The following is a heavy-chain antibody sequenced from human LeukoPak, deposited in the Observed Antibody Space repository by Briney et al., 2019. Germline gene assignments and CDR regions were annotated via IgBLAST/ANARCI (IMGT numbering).Heavy chain of an antibody. J-gene: IGHJ4*02. Sequence: VASVKVSCKASGYTFTSYDINWVRQATGQGLEWMGWMNPNSGNTGYAQKFQGRVTMTRNTSISTAYMELSSLRSEDTAVYYCARAVTMVRGVIITFDYWGQGTLVTVSS. V-gene: IGHV1-8*01. D-gene: IGHD3-10*01. CDR3: ARAVTMVRGVIITFDY. CDR2: MNPNSGNT. CDR1: GYTFTSYD.